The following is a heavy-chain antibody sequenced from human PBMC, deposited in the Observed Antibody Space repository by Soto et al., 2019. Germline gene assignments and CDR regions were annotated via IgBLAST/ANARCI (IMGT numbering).Heavy chain of an antibody. CDR3: ARDPQGANSFGSGSYFDF. Sequence: QVQLVQSGAEVKKPGSSVKVSCKASGGTVETYAISWVRQAPGQGLEWVGGIIPMFDSASHAQKFQGRVTITADTSTNVVYMEMSSLRSDDTAIYFCARDPQGANSFGSGSYFDFWGQGTLVSVSS. D-gene: IGHD3-10*01. J-gene: IGHJ4*02. CDR1: GGTVETYA. V-gene: IGHV1-69*06. CDR2: IIPMFDSA.